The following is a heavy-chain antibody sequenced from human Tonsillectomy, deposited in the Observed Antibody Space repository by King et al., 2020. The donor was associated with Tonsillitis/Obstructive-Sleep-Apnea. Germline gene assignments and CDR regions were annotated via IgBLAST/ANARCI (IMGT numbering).Heavy chain of an antibody. J-gene: IGHJ6*03. CDR2: INQSGIT. V-gene: IGHV4-34*01. D-gene: IGHD3-3*01. CDR1: GGSFSGYY. CDR3: ARVFIFTIFGVVTHYYIDV. Sequence: VQLQQWGAGLLKPSETLSLTCSVYGGSFSGYYWNWIRQPPGKGLEWIGEINQSGITNSNPSLKSRVTISVDTSKNKFSLKLSSVTAADTAVYYCARVFIFTIFGVVTHYYIDVWGKGTTVTVSS.